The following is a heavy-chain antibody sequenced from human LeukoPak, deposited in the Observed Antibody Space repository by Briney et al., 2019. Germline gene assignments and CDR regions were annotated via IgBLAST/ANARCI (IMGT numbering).Heavy chain of an antibody. Sequence: SVKVSCKASGGTFSSYAISWVRQAPGQGLEWMGGIIPIFGTANYAQKFQGRVTITADKSTSTASMELRSLRSDDTAVYYCARSYYYDSSGYYGGFDYWGQGTLVTVSS. CDR1: GGTFSSYA. V-gene: IGHV1-69*06. D-gene: IGHD3-22*01. J-gene: IGHJ4*02. CDR3: ARSYYYDSSGYYGGFDY. CDR2: IIPIFGTA.